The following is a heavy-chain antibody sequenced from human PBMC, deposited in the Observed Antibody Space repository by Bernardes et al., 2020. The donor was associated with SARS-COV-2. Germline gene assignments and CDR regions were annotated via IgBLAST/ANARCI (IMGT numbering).Heavy chain of an antibody. V-gene: IGHV1-2*02. J-gene: IGHJ3*02. CDR2: INPNSGGT. D-gene: IGHD2-8*01. Sequence: ASVKVSCKASGYTFTGYYMHWVRQAPGQGLEWMGWINPNSGGTNYAQKFQGRVTMTRDTSISTAYMGLSRLRSDDTAVYYCARGPLYCTNGVCPDAFDIWGQGTMVTVSS. CDR3: ARGPLYCTNGVCPDAFDI. CDR1: GYTFTGYY.